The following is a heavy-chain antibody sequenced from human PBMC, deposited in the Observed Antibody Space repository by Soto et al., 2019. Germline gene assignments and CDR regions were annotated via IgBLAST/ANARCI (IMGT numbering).Heavy chain of an antibody. Sequence: ASVKVSCKASGGTFSSYAISWVRQAPGQGLEWMGGIIPIFGTANYAQKFQGRVTITADESTSTAYMELSSLRSEDTAMYYCARNPRYYYDSSGYYDHYYYGMDVWGQGTTVTVSS. V-gene: IGHV1-69*13. CDR1: GGTFSSYA. CDR2: IIPIFGTA. J-gene: IGHJ6*02. D-gene: IGHD3-22*01. CDR3: ARNPRYYYDSSGYYDHYYYGMDV.